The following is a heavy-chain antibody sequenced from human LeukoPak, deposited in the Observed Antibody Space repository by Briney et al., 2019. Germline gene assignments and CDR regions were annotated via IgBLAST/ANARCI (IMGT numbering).Heavy chain of an antibody. CDR3: AKDRGY. CDR1: GFTFSTFA. CDR2: IRANGGDT. J-gene: IGHJ4*02. V-gene: IGHV3-23*01. Sequence: GGSLRLSCVASGFTFSTFAMSWVRQAPGKGPEWVSAIRANGGDTYYADSVKGRFTISRDNPKNTLYLQMNSLRAEDTAIYYCAKDRGYWGQGTLVTVSS.